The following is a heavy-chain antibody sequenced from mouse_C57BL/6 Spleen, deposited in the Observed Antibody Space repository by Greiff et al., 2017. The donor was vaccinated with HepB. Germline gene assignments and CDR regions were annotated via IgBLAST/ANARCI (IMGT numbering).Heavy chain of an antibody. CDR3: ARDGNYGYFDV. D-gene: IGHD2-1*01. J-gene: IGHJ1*03. V-gene: IGHV1-4*01. CDR2: INPSSGYT. Sequence: VQLQQSGAELARPGASVKMSCKASGYTFTSYTMHWVKQRPGQGLEWIGYINPSSGYTKYNQKFKDKATLTADKSSSTAYMQLSSLTSEDSAVYYGARDGNYGYFDVWGTGTTVTVSS. CDR1: GYTFTSYT.